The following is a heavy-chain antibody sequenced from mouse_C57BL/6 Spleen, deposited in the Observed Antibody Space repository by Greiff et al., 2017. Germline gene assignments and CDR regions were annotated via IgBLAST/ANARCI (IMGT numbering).Heavy chain of an antibody. D-gene: IGHD1-1*01. CDR2: IDPSDSYT. CDR3: ARGTSSLSYWYFDV. J-gene: IGHJ1*03. V-gene: IGHV1-59*01. Sequence: QVQLQQPGAELVRPGTSVKLSCKASGYTFTSYWMHWVKQRPGQGLEWIGVIDPSDSYTNYNQKFKGKATLTVDTSSSTAYMQLSSLTSEDSAVYYCARGTSSLSYWYFDVWGTGTTVTVSS. CDR1: GYTFTSYW.